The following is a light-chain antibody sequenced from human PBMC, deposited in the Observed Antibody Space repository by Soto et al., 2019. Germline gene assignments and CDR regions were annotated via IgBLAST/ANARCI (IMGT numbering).Light chain of an antibody. CDR2: GAS. CDR1: QSVSSN. Sequence: EIVMTQSPATLSVSPGERGTLSCRASQSVSSNLAWYQQKPGQAPSLLIYGASTSATGIPARLSGSRSRTDFTLTISSLQSEDFADYYCQQYNNWPWTFGQGTKVEIK. J-gene: IGKJ1*01. CDR3: QQYNNWPWT. V-gene: IGKV3-15*01.